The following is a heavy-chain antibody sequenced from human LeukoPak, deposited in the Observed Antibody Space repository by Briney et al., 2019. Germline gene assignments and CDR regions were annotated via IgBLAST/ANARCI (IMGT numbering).Heavy chain of an antibody. CDR3: ASSNGPVGATDQDSYYYYYMDV. D-gene: IGHD1-26*01. CDR2: MNPNSGNT. V-gene: IGHV1-8*03. CDR1: GYTFTSYD. Sequence: ASVKVSCKASGYTFTSYDINWVRQATGQGLEWMGWMNPNSGNTGYAQKFQGRVTITADESTRTAYMELSSLRSEDTAVYYCASSNGPVGATDQDSYYYYYMDVWGKGTTVTVSS. J-gene: IGHJ6*03.